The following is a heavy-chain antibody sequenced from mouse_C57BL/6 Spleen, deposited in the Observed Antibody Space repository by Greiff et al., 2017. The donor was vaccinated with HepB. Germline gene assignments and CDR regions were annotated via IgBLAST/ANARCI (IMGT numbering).Heavy chain of an antibody. J-gene: IGHJ1*03. CDR1: GYTFTDYE. CDR3: TGKEDYSYGGYFDV. CDR2: IDPETGGT. Sequence: VQLQQSGAELVRPGASVTLSCKASGYTFTDYEMHWVKQTPVHGLEWIGAIDPETGGTAYNQKFKGKAILTADKSSSTAYMELRSLTSEDSAVYYCTGKEDYSYGGYFDVWGTGTTVTVSS. D-gene: IGHD2-12*01. V-gene: IGHV1-15*01.